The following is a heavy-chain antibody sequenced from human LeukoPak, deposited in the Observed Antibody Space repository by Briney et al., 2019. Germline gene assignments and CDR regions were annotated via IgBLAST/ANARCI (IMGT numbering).Heavy chain of an antibody. CDR2: ISYDGSNK. CDR1: GFTFSSYA. D-gene: IGHD6-19*01. V-gene: IGHV3-30*04. Sequence: PGGSLRLSCAAPGFTFSSYAMHRVRQGPGKGLDWEAVISYDGSNKYYADSVKGRFTISRDNSKNTLYLQMNSLRAEDTAVHYCAREPKQWLVLGYWGQGTLVTVSS. J-gene: IGHJ4*02. CDR3: AREPKQWLVLGY.